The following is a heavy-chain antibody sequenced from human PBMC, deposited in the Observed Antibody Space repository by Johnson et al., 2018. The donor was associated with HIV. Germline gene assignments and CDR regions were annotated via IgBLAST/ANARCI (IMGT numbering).Heavy chain of an antibody. D-gene: IGHD6-13*01. J-gene: IGHJ3*02. V-gene: IGHV3-NL1*01. Sequence: QVQLVESGGGVVRPGGSLRLSCAASGFTFDDNGLNWVRQGPGKGLEWVSVIYSGGSTYYADSVKGRFTISRDNSKNTLYLQMNSLRAEDTAVYYCAKDTPWAAAGNDAFDIWGQGTMVTVSS. CDR1: GFTFDDNG. CDR3: AKDTPWAAAGNDAFDI. CDR2: IYSGGST.